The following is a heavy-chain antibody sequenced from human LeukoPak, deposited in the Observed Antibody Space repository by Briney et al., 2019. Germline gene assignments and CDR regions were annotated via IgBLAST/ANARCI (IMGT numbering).Heavy chain of an antibody. CDR2: IYYSGST. CDR1: GGSISSSSYY. V-gene: IGHV4-39*01. D-gene: IGHD3-3*01. J-gene: IGHJ5*02. CDR3: ARHETKNYDFWSGSLNWFDP. Sequence: PSETLSLTCTVSGGSISSSSYYWGWIRQPPGKGLEWIGSIYYSGSTYYNPSLKSLVTISVDTSKNQFSLKLSSVTAADTAVYYCARHETKNYDFWSGSLNWFDPWGQGTLVTVSS.